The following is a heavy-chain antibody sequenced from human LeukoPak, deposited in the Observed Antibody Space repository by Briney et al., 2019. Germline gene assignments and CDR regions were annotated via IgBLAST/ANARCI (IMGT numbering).Heavy chain of an antibody. CDR1: GGSISGYY. J-gene: IGHJ5*02. V-gene: IGHV4-59*01. CDR2: IYYSGST. D-gene: IGHD3-22*01. Sequence: SETLSLTCSVSGGSISGYYWSWIRQSPGKGLEWIVYIYYSGSTNYNPSLKSRVTISVDTSKNQFSLKLSSVTAADTAMYYCARATDASSGYFWFDPWGQGTLVTVSS. CDR3: ARATDASSGYFWFDP.